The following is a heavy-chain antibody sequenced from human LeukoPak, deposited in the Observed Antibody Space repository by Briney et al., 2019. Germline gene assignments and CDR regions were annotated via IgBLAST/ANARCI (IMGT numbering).Heavy chain of an antibody. J-gene: IGHJ5*02. V-gene: IGHV4-38-2*02. Sequence: SETLSLTCTVSGYSISSGYYWGWIRPPPGKGLEWIGNIYHSGSTYYNPSLKSRVTISEDTSKNQFSLKLTSVTAADTAVYYCARDGYGSGSYYDADWFDPWGQGTLVIVSS. CDR3: ARDGYGSGSYYDADWFDP. D-gene: IGHD3-10*01. CDR2: IYHSGST. CDR1: GYSISSGYY.